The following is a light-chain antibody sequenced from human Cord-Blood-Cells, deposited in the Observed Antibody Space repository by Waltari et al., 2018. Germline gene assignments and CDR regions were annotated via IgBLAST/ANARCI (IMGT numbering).Light chain of an antibody. CDR3: QQYNSYWT. CDR1: QSISSW. J-gene: IGKJ1*01. CDR2: KAS. V-gene: IGKV1-5*03. Sequence: DIQMTPSPSTLSASVGDRVTITCRVSQSISSWFAWYQQKPGKDPKLLIYKASSLESGVPSRFSGSGSGTEFTLTISSLQPDDFETYYCQQYNSYWTFGQGTKVEIK.